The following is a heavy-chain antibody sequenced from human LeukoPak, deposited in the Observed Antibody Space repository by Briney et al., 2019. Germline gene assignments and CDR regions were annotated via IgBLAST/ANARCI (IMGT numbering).Heavy chain of an antibody. CDR2: INPANGYA. D-gene: IGHD5-24*01. V-gene: IGHV1-3*03. CDR1: GYTFTSYA. J-gene: IGHJ4*02. CDR3: AIRDGYRDY. Sequence: GASVKVSCKASGYTFTSYAVHWVRQAPGQTLEWLGWINPANGYAKYSQELQGRVTITRDTSASAAYLDLSSLRSEDTAVYYCAIRDGYRDYWGQGTLVTVSS.